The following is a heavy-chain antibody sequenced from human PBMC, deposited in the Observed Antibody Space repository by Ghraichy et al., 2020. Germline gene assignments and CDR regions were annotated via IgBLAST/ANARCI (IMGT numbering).Heavy chain of an antibody. J-gene: IGHJ4*02. Sequence: GGSLRLSCVASGFSFSTYSMNWVLQAPGKVLEWVSYISSSGNIIYYADSVKGRFTISRDNAKNSVYLQMNSLRDEDTAMYYCARDPPESYIGITFDYWGQGTLVTVSS. D-gene: IGHD1-26*01. V-gene: IGHV3-48*02. CDR1: GFSFSTYS. CDR2: ISSSGNII. CDR3: ARDPPESYIGITFDY.